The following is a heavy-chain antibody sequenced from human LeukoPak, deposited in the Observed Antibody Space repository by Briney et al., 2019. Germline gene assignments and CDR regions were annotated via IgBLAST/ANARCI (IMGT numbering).Heavy chain of an antibody. CDR2: ISAYNGNT. V-gene: IGHV1-18*01. CDR3: ARDGYDSSGYRYYYGMDV. CDR1: GYTFTSYG. J-gene: IGHJ6*02. Sequence: GASVKVSCKASGYTFTSYGISWVRQTPGQGLEWMGWISAYNGNTNYAHKLQGRVTMTTDTSTSTAYMELRSLRSDDTAVYYCARDGYDSSGYRYYYGMDVGGQGTTVTVSS. D-gene: IGHD3-22*01.